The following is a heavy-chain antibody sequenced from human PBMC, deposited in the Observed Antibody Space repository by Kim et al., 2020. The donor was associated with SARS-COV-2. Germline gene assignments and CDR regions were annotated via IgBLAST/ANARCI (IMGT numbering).Heavy chain of an antibody. CDR1: GGSFTNYF. CDR3: ARIPTDYRFYLYL. D-gene: IGHD3-9*01. Sequence: SETLSLTCAVYGGSFTNYFWTWIRRPPGKGLEWIGEINHSVGPNYNPSLKSRVTMSIDTSKSQFSLEVTSVTAADTAVYYCARIPTDYRFYLYLWDQGSL. V-gene: IGHV4-34*01. J-gene: IGHJ5*02. CDR2: INHSVGP.